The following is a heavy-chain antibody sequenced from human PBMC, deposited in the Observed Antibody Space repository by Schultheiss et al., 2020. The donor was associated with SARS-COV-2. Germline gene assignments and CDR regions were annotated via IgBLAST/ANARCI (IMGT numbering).Heavy chain of an antibody. J-gene: IGHJ6*02. CDR2: IYTSGST. CDR1: GGSISSGDYY. D-gene: IGHD2-2*02. Sequence: SETLSLTCTVSGGSISSGDYYWSWIRQPAGKGLEWIGRIYTSGSTNYNPSLKSRVTISVDTSKNQFSLKLSSVTAADTAVYYCARAALLYDYYYYGMDVWGQGTTVTVSS. CDR3: ARAALLYDYYYYGMDV. V-gene: IGHV4-61*02.